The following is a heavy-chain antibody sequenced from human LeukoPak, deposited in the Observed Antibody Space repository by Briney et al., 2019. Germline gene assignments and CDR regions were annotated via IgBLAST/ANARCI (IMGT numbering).Heavy chain of an antibody. CDR2: IYYSGST. CDR1: GGSISSSSFY. D-gene: IGHD5-12*01. V-gene: IGHV4-39*01. CDR3: ARLRLSFVMDY. J-gene: IGHJ4*02. Sequence: PSETLSLTCTVSGGSISSSSFYWGWIRQPPVKGLEWIGSIYYSGSTYHNPSLKSRVTISVDTSKDQSSLKLSSVTAADTAVYYCARLRLSFVMDYWGQGTLVTVSS.